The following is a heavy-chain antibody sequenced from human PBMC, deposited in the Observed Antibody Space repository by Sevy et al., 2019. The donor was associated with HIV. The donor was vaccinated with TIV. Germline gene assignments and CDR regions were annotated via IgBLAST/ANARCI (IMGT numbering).Heavy chain of an antibody. Sequence: GGSLRLSCAASGFTFSSYSMNWVRQAPGKGLEWVSYISSSSSTLYYADSVKGRFTISRDNAKNSLYLQMNSLRDEDTAVYYCARVTYGDYRLDYWGQGTLVTVSS. V-gene: IGHV3-48*02. CDR3: ARVTYGDYRLDY. CDR2: ISSSSSTL. CDR1: GFTFSSYS. J-gene: IGHJ4*02. D-gene: IGHD4-17*01.